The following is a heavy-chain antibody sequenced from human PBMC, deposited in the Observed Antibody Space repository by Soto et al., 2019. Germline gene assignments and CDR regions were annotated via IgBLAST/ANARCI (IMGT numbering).Heavy chain of an antibody. CDR3: ARVFYGIAAAATSYFDY. D-gene: IGHD6-13*01. J-gene: IGHJ4*02. CDR1: GYTFTSYG. Sequence: ASVKVSCKASGYTFTSYGISWVRQAPGQRLEWMGWINAGNGNTKYSQKFQGRVTITRDTSASTAYMELSSLRSEDTAVYYCARVFYGIAAAATSYFDYWGQGNLVTVSS. CDR2: INAGNGNT. V-gene: IGHV1-3*01.